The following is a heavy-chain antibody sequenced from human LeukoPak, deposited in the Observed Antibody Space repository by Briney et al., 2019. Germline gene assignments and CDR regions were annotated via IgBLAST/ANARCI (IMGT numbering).Heavy chain of an antibody. Sequence: SETLSLTCTVSGGSISSYYWSWIRQPAGKGLEWIGRIYTSGSTNYNPSLKSRVAMSVDTSKNQFSLKLSSVTAADTAVYYCAREYCPTCPPGFDPWGQETLVTVSS. CDR3: AREYCPTCPPGFDP. D-gene: IGHD2-15*01. CDR2: IYTSGST. CDR1: GGSISSYY. V-gene: IGHV4-4*07. J-gene: IGHJ5*02.